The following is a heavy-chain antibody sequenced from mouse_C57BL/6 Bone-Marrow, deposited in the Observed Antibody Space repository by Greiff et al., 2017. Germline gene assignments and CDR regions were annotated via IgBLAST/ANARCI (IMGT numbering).Heavy chain of an antibody. CDR2: IYPGNSAT. Sequence: EVQVVESGTVLARPGASVKMSCTTSGYTFTSYWMHWVQQRPGQGLEWIGAIYPGNSATSYNQKFKGKAKLTAVTSASTAYMELSSLTNEDSAVSYYANAHYYKELAYWGQGTPVTVSA. CDR1: GYTFTSYW. CDR3: ANAHYYKELAY. J-gene: IGHJ3*01. V-gene: IGHV1-5*01. D-gene: IGHD2-12*01.